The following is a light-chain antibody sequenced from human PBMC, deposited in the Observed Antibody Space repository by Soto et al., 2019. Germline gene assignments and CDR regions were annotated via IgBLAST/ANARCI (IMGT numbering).Light chain of an antibody. CDR2: KAS. Sequence: DIQMTQSPSTLSASVGDRVTITCRASQSISSWLAWYQQKPGKAPKLLIYKASSLESGVPARFSGSGSGTEFTLAISSLQPDECATYDCQQYKSYSKSFGQGTKVEIK. J-gene: IGKJ1*01. V-gene: IGKV1-5*03. CDR3: QQYKSYSKS. CDR1: QSISSW.